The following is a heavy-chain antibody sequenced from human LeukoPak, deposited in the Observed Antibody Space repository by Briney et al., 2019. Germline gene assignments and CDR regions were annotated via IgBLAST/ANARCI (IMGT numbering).Heavy chain of an antibody. Sequence: WIRQAPGKGLEWVAVIWYDGSNIHYADSAKGRFTISRDNSKNTLYLQMSGLRAEDTAIYYCARSYDSSDDYYGAFDIWGQGTMVTVSS. J-gene: IGHJ3*02. V-gene: IGHV3-33*01. CDR3: ARSYDSSDDYYGAFDI. D-gene: IGHD3-22*01. CDR2: IWYDGSNI.